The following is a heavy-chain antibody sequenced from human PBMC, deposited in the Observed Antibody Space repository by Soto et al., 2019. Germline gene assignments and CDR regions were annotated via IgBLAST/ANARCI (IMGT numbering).Heavy chain of an antibody. V-gene: IGHV3-48*03. CDR1: GFGFSIYE. D-gene: IGHD6-13*01. J-gene: IGHJ6*02. CDR3: AREFSGYGNSGMGV. Sequence: GGSLRLSCAASGFGFSIYEMNWFRQAPGKGLEWVSYISGSGSRMYYAASVKGRFTISRDNAKNSLYLQMNSLRADDTAVYYCAREFSGYGNSGMGVWGQGTTVTVSS. CDR2: ISGSGSRM.